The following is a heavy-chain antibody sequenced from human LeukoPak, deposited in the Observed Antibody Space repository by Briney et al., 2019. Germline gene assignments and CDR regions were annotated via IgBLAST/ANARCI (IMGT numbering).Heavy chain of an antibody. Sequence: ASVKVSCKASGYTFTSYGISWVRQAPGQGLEWMGWISAYNGNTIYAQKFQGRVTMTEDTSTDTAYMELSSLRSEDTAVYYCATAHPSTMIVVVVAFDIWGQGTMVTVSS. CDR3: ATAHPSTMIVVVVAFDI. D-gene: IGHD3-22*01. CDR1: GYTFTSYG. CDR2: ISAYNGNT. V-gene: IGHV1-18*01. J-gene: IGHJ3*02.